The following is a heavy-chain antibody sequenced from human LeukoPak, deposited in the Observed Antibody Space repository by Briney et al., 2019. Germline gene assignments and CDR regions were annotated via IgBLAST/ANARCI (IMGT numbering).Heavy chain of an antibody. CDR1: GYTFTGYY. J-gene: IGHJ6*04. CDR2: INPNSGGT. CDR3: PREGPILTGWNYCMDG. D-gene: IGHD3-9*01. Sequence: GSVQGSCKASGYTFTGYYMHWVRQAPGQGLEWMGWINPNSGGTNYAQKFQGWVTMTRDTSISTAYMELSRLKSDDTAVYSCPREGPILTGWNYCMDGCGKGTTVTLPS. V-gene: IGHV1-2*04.